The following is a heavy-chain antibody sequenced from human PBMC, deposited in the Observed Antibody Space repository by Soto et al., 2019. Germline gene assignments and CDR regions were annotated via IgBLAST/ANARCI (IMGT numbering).Heavy chain of an antibody. D-gene: IGHD6-13*01. J-gene: IGHJ6*02. CDR3: ARPAAGKGGYYYYGMDV. CDR2: IYYSGST. V-gene: IGHV4-39*01. Sequence: QLQLQESGPGLVKPSETLSLTCTVSGGSISSSSYYWGWIRQPPGKGLEWIGSIYYSGSTYYNPSLKSRVTISVDTSKNQFSLKLSSVTAADTAVYYCARPAAGKGGYYYYGMDVWGQGTTVTVSS. CDR1: GGSISSSSYY.